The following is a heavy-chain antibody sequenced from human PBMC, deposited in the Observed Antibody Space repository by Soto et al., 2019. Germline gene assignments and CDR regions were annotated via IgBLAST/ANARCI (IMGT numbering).Heavy chain of an antibody. J-gene: IGHJ4*02. CDR1: GYTYTSYN. CDR3: ARVWYDSRGYYPDY. D-gene: IGHD3-22*01. Sequence: ASVKVSCKASGYTYTSYNMGWVRQAPGQGLECMGWISAYSGNTNYAQKFQDRVTMTRDTSTSTTYMEVKSLRSDDTAVYYCARVWYDSRGYYPDYWGQGTLVTVSS. V-gene: IGHV1-18*04. CDR2: ISAYSGNT.